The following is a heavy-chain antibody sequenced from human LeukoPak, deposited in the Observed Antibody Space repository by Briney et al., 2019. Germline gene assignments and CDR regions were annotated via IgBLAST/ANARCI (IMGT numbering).Heavy chain of an antibody. J-gene: IGHJ3*02. CDR3: AKGDSSFGGAFDI. V-gene: IGHV3-30*02. CDR2: IRYDGSNK. D-gene: IGHD6-6*01. Sequence: GGSLRLSCAASGFTFSSYGMHWVRQAPGKGLEWVAFIRYDGSNKYYADSVKGRFTISRDNSKNTLYLQMNSLRAEDTAVYYCAKGDSSFGGAFDIWGQGTMVTVSS. CDR1: GFTFSSYG.